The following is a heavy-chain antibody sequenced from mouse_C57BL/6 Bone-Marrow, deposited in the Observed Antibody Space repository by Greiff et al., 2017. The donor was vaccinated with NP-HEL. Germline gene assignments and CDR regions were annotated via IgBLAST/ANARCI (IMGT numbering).Heavy chain of an antibody. V-gene: IGHV1-69*01. J-gene: IGHJ3*01. CDR1: GYTFTSYW. D-gene: IGHD2-2*01. CDR3: AFYYGYGGFAY. Sequence: QVQLQQPGAELVMPGASVKLSCKASGYTFTSYWMHWVKQSPGQGLEWIGEIDPSDSYTNYNQTFKGKSTLTVDKSSSTAYMQLSSLTSEDSAVYYCAFYYGYGGFAYWGQGTLVTVSA. CDR2: IDPSDSYT.